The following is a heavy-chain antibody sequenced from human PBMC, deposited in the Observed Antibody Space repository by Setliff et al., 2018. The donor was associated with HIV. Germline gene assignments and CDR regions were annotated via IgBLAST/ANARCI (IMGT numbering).Heavy chain of an antibody. V-gene: IGHV1-46*01. J-gene: IGHJ3*02. Sequence: APGQVLEWMGVSNTSGGSAGXAEXXXGXVTMTRDTSTSTVYMDLRNLRSEDTAVYYCARVRRHSGRPGTFDIWGQGTMVTVSS. CDR3: ARVRRHSGRPGTFDI. CDR2: SNTSGGSA. D-gene: IGHD5-12*01.